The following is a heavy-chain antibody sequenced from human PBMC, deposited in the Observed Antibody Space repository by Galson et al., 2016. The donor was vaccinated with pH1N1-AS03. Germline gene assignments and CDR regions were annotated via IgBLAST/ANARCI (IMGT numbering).Heavy chain of an antibody. CDR1: GFRLTSIA. D-gene: IGHD5-24*01. J-gene: IGHJ4*02. V-gene: IGHV3-23*01. Sequence: SLRLSCAASGFRLTSIAMSWVRQAPGKGLEWVSGVVTNGDTYFADSVKGRVSISRDDSKNTMYLQMDSLGVEDMAIYYCAKDLVYNDAQWVFDCWGQGNPVTVSS. CDR2: VVTNGDT. CDR3: AKDLVYNDAQWVFDC.